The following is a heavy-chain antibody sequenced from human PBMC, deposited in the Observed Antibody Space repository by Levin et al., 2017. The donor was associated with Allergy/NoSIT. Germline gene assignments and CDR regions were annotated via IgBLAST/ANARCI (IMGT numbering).Heavy chain of an antibody. CDR1: GGSISSGDYY. J-gene: IGHJ4*02. D-gene: IGHD1-26*01. Sequence: LRLSCTVSGGSISSGDYYWSWIRQPPGKGLEWIGYIYYSGSTYYNPSLKSRVTISVDTSKNQFSLKLSSVTAADTAVYYCARVNIVGATVWFDYWGQGTLVTVSS. CDR2: IYYSGST. V-gene: IGHV4-30-4*01. CDR3: ARVNIVGATVWFDY.